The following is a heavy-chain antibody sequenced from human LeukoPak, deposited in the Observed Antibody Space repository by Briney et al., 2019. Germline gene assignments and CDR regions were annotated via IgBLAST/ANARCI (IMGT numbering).Heavy chain of an antibody. CDR3: ARDRSAVATGYFDY. V-gene: IGHV3-33*01. Sequence: PGRSLRLSCAASGFTFSSYGMHGVRQAPGKGLEWVAVIWYDGSNKYYADSVKGRFTISRDNSKNTLYLQMNSLRAEDTAVYYCARDRSAVATGYFDYWGQGTLVTVSS. D-gene: IGHD6-19*01. J-gene: IGHJ4*02. CDR1: GFTFSSYG. CDR2: IWYDGSNK.